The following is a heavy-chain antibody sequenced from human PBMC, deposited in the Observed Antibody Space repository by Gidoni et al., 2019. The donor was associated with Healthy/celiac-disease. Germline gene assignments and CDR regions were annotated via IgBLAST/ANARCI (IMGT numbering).Heavy chain of an antibody. CDR1: GFTFSSYS. CDR2: ISSSSSTI. J-gene: IGHJ5*02. V-gene: IGHV3-48*02. D-gene: IGHD2-2*01. Sequence: EVQLVESGGGLVQPGGSLRLSCAASGFTFSSYSMNWVRQAPGKGLEWVSYISSSSSTIYYADSVKGRFTISRDNAKNSLYLQMNSLRDEDTAVYYCAREGHYCSSTSCYAPGWFDPWGQGTLVTVSS. CDR3: AREGHYCSSTSCYAPGWFDP.